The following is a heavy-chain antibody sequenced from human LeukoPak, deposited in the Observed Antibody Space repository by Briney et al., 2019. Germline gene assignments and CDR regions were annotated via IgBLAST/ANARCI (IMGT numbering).Heavy chain of an antibody. Sequence: PSETLSLTCTVSGGSISSSSYYWGWIRQPPGKGLEWIGSIFYSGSTYYNPSLKSRVTTSVDSSKNQFSLKLSSVTAADTAVYYCASLDYGANFFQHWGQGTLITVSS. V-gene: IGHV4-39*01. CDR3: ASLDYGANFFQH. CDR1: GGSISSSSYY. CDR2: IFYSGST. J-gene: IGHJ1*01. D-gene: IGHD4-23*01.